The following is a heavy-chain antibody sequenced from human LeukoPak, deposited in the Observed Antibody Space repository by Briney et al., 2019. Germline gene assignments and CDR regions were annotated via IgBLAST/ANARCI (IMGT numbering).Heavy chain of an antibody. Sequence: GSLRLSCAASGFTFSTYGMHWVRQAPGKGLEWVAFIRFDGSRKYNADSVEGRFTISRDNSKNTLYLQMSSLRPEDTAVYYCAKASHTSSWPEYFQHWGQGTLVTVSS. CDR1: GFTFSTYG. D-gene: IGHD6-13*01. CDR3: AKASHTSSWPEYFQH. CDR2: IRFDGSRK. J-gene: IGHJ1*01. V-gene: IGHV3-30*02.